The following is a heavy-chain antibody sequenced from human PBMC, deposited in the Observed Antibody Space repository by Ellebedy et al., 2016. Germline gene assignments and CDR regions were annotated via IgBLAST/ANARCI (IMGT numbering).Heavy chain of an antibody. CDR2: IKQDGSEK. CDR1: GFTFSSYW. CDR3: ARESYGFDY. Sequence: GESLKISCAASGFTFSSYWMSWVRQAPGKGLEWVANIKQDGSEKYYVDSVKGRFTISRDNAKNSLYLQMNSLRAEDTAVYYCARESYGFDYWGQGTLVTVSS. J-gene: IGHJ4*02. V-gene: IGHV3-7*01. D-gene: IGHD1-26*01.